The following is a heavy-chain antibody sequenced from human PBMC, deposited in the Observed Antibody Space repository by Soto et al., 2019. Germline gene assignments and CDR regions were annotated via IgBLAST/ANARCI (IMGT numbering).Heavy chain of an antibody. CDR2: ISPKIGST. CDR1: GYSFTDFF. Sequence: ASVKVSCKTSGYSFTDFFIHWVRQAPGQGLEWMGWISPKIGSTYYAQKFQGWVTLTRDTSTTTVYMELTRLKSDDTAIYYCARNTQITGDGFDFWGQGTLVTVPQ. D-gene: IGHD7-27*01. V-gene: IGHV1-2*04. J-gene: IGHJ4*02. CDR3: ARNTQITGDGFDF.